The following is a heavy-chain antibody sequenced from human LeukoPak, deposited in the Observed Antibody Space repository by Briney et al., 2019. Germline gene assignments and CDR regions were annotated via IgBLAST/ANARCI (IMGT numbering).Heavy chain of an antibody. D-gene: IGHD3-10*01. J-gene: IGHJ4*02. Sequence: GESLKISCKASGYRFINYWIGWVRQMPGKGLEWMGIIYPGGSDTKYSPSFDGQVTISVDKPIATAYLQWSSLKASDTAMYYCARPKHGSGSYPFDYWGQGTLVTVSS. CDR3: ARPKHGSGSYPFDY. V-gene: IGHV5-51*01. CDR1: GYRFINYW. CDR2: IYPGGSDT.